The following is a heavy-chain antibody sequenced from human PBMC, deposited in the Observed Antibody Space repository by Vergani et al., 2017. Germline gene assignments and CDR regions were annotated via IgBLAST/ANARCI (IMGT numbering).Heavy chain of an antibody. J-gene: IGHJ4*02. CDR1: GLTFSSYA. CDR3: ARDLEAIAAAGTAFDY. V-gene: IGHV3-30*01. CDR2: ISYDGSNK. D-gene: IGHD6-13*01. Sequence: QVQLVESGGGVVQPGRSLRLSCAASGLTFSSYAMHWVRQAPGKGLEWVAVISYDGSNKYYADSVKGRFTISRDNSKNTLYLQMNSLRAEDTAVYYCARDLEAIAAAGTAFDYWGQGTLVTVSS.